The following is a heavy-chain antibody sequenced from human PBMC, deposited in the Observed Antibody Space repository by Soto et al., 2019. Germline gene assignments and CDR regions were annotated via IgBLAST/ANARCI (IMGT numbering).Heavy chain of an antibody. J-gene: IGHJ6*03. CDR1: GGSISSSSYY. Sequence: PSETQSLTCPVSGGSISSSSYYWGWIRQPPGKGLEWIGSIYYSGSTYYNPSLKSRVTISVDTSKNQFSLKLSSVTAADTAVYYCARHSSGSWVYYYYMDVWGKGTTVTVSS. CDR2: IYYSGST. V-gene: IGHV4-39*01. D-gene: IGHD3-10*01. CDR3: ARHSSGSWVYYYYMDV.